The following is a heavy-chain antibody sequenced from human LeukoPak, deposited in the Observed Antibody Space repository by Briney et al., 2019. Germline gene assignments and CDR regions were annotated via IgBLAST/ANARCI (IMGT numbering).Heavy chain of an antibody. D-gene: IGHD6-13*01. CDR1: GFTFSSYT. J-gene: IGHJ4*02. CDR3: ASFGSIVDY. V-gene: IGHV3-21*01. Sequence: GGSLRLSCAASGFTFSSYTMNWVRQAPGKGLEWVSSISSSSNYIYYADSVKGRFTISRDNAKNSLYLQMNSLRAEDTAVYYCASFGSIVDYWGQGTLVTVSS. CDR2: ISSSSNYI.